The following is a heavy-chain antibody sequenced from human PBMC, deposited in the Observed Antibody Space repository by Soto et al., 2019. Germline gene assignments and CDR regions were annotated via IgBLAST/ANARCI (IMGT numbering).Heavy chain of an antibody. CDR3: ARWSSSGWPYFDY. D-gene: IGHD6-19*01. CDR1: GDTFSTSS. Sequence: QVQLVQSGAEVKKPGSSVKVSCKASGDTFSTSSFNWVRQAPGQGLEWMGGIIPIFGTAHYVQKFQGRVTITADKSTGTAYMELSSLRSEDTAVYYCARWSSSGWPYFDYWGQGTLGTVSS. V-gene: IGHV1-69*06. CDR2: IIPIFGTA. J-gene: IGHJ4*02.